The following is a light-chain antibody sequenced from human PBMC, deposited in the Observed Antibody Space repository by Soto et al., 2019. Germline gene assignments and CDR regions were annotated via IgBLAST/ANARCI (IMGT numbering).Light chain of an antibody. CDR1: QGISSY. V-gene: IGKV1-8*01. CDR3: LQYYSYHRT. J-gene: IGKJ1*01. CDR2: AAS. Sequence: AIRMTQSPSSLSASTGDRVTITCRASQGISSYLAWYQQKPGKAPKLLIYAASTLQSGVPSRFSGSGSGTDFTLTISCLQYEDFETYYCLQYYSYHRTLGQGTKVDIK.